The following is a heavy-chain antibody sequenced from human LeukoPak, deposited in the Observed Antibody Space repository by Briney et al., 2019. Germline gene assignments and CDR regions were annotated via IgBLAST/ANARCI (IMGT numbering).Heavy chain of an antibody. Sequence: GGSLRLSGAASGFSFSSYWMHWVRQAPGKGLVWVARINSDGSTTNYADYVKGRFTISRDNAKNTLYLQMNSLRAEDTAVYYCARRSSGSPPYYFDSWGQGTLVTVSS. CDR2: INSDGSTT. J-gene: IGHJ4*02. CDR1: GFSFSSYW. V-gene: IGHV3-74*01. CDR3: ARRSSGSPPYYFDS. D-gene: IGHD1-26*01.